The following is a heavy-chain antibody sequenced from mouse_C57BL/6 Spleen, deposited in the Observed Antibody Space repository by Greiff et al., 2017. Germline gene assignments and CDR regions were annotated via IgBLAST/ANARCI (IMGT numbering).Heavy chain of an antibody. J-gene: IGHJ3*01. V-gene: IGHV1-66*01. Sequence: VQLQQSGPELVKPGASVKISCKASGYSFTSYYIHWVKQRPGQGLEWIGWIYPGSGNTKYNEKFKGKATLTADTSSSTAYMQLSSLTSEDSAVYYCAREDCYYFAYWGQGTLVTVSA. CDR2: IYPGSGNT. D-gene: IGHD2-3*01. CDR3: AREDCYYFAY. CDR1: GYSFTSYY.